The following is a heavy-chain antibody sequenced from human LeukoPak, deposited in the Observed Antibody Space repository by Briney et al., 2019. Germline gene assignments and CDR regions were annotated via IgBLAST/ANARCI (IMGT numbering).Heavy chain of an antibody. CDR1: GYTFTSYY. Sequence: ASVKVSCKASGYTFTSYYMHWVRQAPGQGLEWMGIINPSGGSTSYAQKFQGRVTMTRDKSTSTVYMELSSLRSEDTAVYYCARDQGGYYDSSGYYFDYWGQGTLVTVFS. CDR3: ARDQGGYYDSSGYYFDY. V-gene: IGHV1-46*01. J-gene: IGHJ4*02. CDR2: INPSGGST. D-gene: IGHD3-22*01.